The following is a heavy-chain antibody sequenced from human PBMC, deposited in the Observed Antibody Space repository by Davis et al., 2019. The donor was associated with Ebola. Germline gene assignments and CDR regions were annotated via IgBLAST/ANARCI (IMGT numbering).Heavy chain of an antibody. CDR3: ARHRTSRPYNWFDP. V-gene: IGHV4-39*01. CDR2: IYYSGST. CDR1: GGSISSSSYY. Sequence: MPSETLSLTCTVSGGSISSSSYYWGWIRQPPGKGLEWIGNIYYSGSTYYNPSLKSRVTISVDTSKNQFSLKLSSVTAADTAVYYCARHRTSRPYNWFDPWGQGTLVTVSS. D-gene: IGHD2-2*01. J-gene: IGHJ5*02.